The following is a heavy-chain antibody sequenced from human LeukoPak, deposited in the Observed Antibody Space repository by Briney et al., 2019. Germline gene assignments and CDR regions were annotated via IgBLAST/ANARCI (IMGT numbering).Heavy chain of an antibody. CDR3: ARVPAPTYYYDSSGYYLSHYYYMDV. CDR2: IIPIFGTA. J-gene: IGHJ6*03. Sequence: ASVKVSCKASGGTFSSYAISWVRQAPGQGLEWMGGIIPIFGTANYAQKFQGRVTITADESTSTAYMELSSLRSEDTAVYYCARVPAPTYYYDSSGYYLSHYYYMDVWGKGTTVTISS. CDR1: GGTFSSYA. D-gene: IGHD3-22*01. V-gene: IGHV1-69*13.